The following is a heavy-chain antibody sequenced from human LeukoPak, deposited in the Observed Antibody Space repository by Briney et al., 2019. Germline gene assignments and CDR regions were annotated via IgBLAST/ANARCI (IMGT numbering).Heavy chain of an antibody. Sequence: GESLKISCKGSGYSFTSYWIGWVRQMPGKGLEWMGIIYPGDSDTRYSPSFQGQVTISADKSISTAYLQWSSLKASDTAMYYCARQVTYCSGGSCYWAHTDYWGQGTLVTVSS. J-gene: IGHJ4*02. CDR1: GYSFTSYW. CDR3: ARQVTYCSGGSCYWAHTDY. D-gene: IGHD2-15*01. CDR2: IYPGDSDT. V-gene: IGHV5-51*01.